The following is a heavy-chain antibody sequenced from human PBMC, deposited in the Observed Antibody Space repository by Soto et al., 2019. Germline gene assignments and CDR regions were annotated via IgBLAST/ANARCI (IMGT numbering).Heavy chain of an antibody. CDR2: IYYSGST. V-gene: IGHV4-39*01. CDR1: GGSISSSSYY. CDR3: ARPYSSGWYWYFDL. Sequence: TSETLSLTCTVSGGSISSSSYYWGWIRQPPGKGLEWIGSIYYSGSTYYNPSLKSRVTISVDTSKNQFSLKLSSVTAAGTAVYYCARPYSSGWYWYFDLWGRGTLVNVS. J-gene: IGHJ2*01. D-gene: IGHD6-19*01.